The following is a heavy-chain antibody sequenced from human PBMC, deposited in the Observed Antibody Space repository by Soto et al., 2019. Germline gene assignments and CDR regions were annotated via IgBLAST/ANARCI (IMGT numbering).Heavy chain of an antibody. V-gene: IGHV1-8*01. D-gene: IGHD4-4*01. CDR2: MNPNSGNT. CDR1: GYTFTSYD. J-gene: IGHJ4*02. CDR3: AAATTVTTTFDY. Sequence: ASVKVSCKASGYTFTSYDINWVRQATGQGLEWMGWMNPNSGNTGYAQKFQGRVTMTRNTSTSTAYMELSSLRSEDTAVYYCAAATTVTTTFDYWGQGTLVTVSS.